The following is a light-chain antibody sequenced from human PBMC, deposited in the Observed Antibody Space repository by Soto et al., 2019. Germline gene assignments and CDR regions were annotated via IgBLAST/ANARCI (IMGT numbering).Light chain of an antibody. Sequence: QSVLTQPASVSGSPGQSITISCTGTSSDVGGYNYVSWYQQHPGKVPKLMIYDVSNRPSGVSNRFSGSKSGNTASLTISGLQAEDEANYYCSSYTSSSTLFGGGTKVTVL. V-gene: IGLV2-14*01. J-gene: IGLJ2*01. CDR3: SSYTSSSTL. CDR2: DVS. CDR1: SSDVGGYNY.